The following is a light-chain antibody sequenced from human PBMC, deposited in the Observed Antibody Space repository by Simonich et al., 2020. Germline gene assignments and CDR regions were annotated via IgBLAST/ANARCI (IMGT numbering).Light chain of an antibody. CDR3: CSYAGSSTLV. CDR2: GNS. Sequence: QSVLTQPPSVSGAPGQRVTISCTGSSSNIGAGYDVHWYQQLPGTAPKLLIDGNSNRPSGVPDRFSGSKSGNTASLTISGLQAEDEADYYCCSYAGSSTLVFGGGTKLTVL. J-gene: IGLJ2*01. V-gene: IGLV1-40*01. CDR1: SSNIGAGYD.